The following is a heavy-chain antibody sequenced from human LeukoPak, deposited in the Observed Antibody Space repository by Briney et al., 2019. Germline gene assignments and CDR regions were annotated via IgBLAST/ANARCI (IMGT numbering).Heavy chain of an antibody. D-gene: IGHD6-6*01. J-gene: IGHJ4*02. Sequence: SETLSLTCTVSGGSISTSNYYWGWIRQPPGKGLEWIGSIYYSGSTYYNPSLKSRVTISVDTSKNQFSLILSSVTAADTAVYYCARDRKAARDYWGQGTLVTVSS. CDR3: ARDRKAARDY. CDR2: IYYSGST. CDR1: GGSISTSNYY. V-gene: IGHV4-39*07.